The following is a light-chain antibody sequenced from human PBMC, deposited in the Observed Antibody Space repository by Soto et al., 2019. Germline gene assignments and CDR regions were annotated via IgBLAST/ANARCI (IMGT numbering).Light chain of an antibody. CDR2: DAS. CDR3: QQRSNWPH. J-gene: IGKJ5*01. V-gene: IGKV3-11*01. CDR1: QSVSSY. Sequence: EIVLTQSPATLSLSPGERATLSCRASQSVSSYLAWYQQKPGQAPRLLIYDASNRATGIPARFSGSGSATAFTRTISSLETEDFAVYYCQQRSNWPHFGQGTRLEIK.